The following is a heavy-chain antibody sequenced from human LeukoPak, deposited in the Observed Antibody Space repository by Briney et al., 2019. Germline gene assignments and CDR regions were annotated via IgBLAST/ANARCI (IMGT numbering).Heavy chain of an antibody. V-gene: IGHV1-18*01. CDR3: ARLGGRSHYYFDF. CDR1: GFTFINSR. D-gene: IGHD1-26*01. J-gene: IGHJ4*02. Sequence: ASVKVSCKSSGFTFINSRITWVRQAPGQGLEWMGWISAYYGNTYYVETLGGRVAMTGDTSTSTTYMELRSLTADDTAVYYCARLGGRSHYYFDFWGQGTLVTVS. CDR2: ISAYYGNT.